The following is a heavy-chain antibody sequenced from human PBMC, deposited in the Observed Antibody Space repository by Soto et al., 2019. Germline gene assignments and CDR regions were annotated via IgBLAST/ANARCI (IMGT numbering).Heavy chain of an antibody. CDR2: TSSSSDQR. Sequence: GGSLRLSCAVSGFTFSTSTMNWVRQAPGKGLEWVCSTSSSSDQRHYADSVKGRFTISRDNADSSLYLQMGSLRVEDTALYYCVRGDSRDYWGQGTLVTVSS. CDR1: GFTFSTST. CDR3: VRGDSRDY. J-gene: IGHJ4*02. D-gene: IGHD2-15*01. V-gene: IGHV3-21*01.